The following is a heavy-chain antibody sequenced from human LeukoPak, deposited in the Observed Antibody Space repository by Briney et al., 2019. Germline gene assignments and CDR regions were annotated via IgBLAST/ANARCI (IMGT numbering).Heavy chain of an antibody. V-gene: IGHV3-7*01. CDR1: GFTFSSYW. Sequence: GGSLRLSCAASGFTFSSYWMTWVRQAPGKGLEWVANIKQDGSEKYYVDSVKGRFTISRDNAKNTLYLQMNSLRAEDTAVYYCARHPPVTAYYYYGMDVWGQGTTVTVSS. CDR3: ARHPPVTAYYYYGMDV. CDR2: IKQDGSEK. J-gene: IGHJ6*02. D-gene: IGHD2-21*02.